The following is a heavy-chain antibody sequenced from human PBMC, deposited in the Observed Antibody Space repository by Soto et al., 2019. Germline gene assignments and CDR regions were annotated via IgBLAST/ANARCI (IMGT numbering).Heavy chain of an antibody. CDR3: ARSVSNWFDP. Sequence: VSVKVSCKASGYTFTTYAIQWVRQAPGQRLEWMGWINPGNGNTKFSQSFQGRVAITSDTSASTAYMELSSLRSEDTAMYFCARSVSNWFDPWGQGTLVTVSS. V-gene: IGHV1-3*01. J-gene: IGHJ5*02. D-gene: IGHD2-8*01. CDR2: INPGNGNT. CDR1: GYTFTTYA.